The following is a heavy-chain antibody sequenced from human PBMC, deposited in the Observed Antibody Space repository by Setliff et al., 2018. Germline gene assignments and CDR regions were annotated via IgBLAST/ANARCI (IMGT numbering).Heavy chain of an antibody. Sequence: GESLKISCKGSGYTFSNYWVGWVRQMPGKGLEWMGVIYAGDSDTRYTPSFQGQVTFTADTSISTAYLQWSTLKASDTAMYYCARHFGFSAGWYADYWGQGTLVTVSS. CDR3: ARHFGFSAGWYADY. D-gene: IGHD6-19*01. V-gene: IGHV5-51*01. CDR1: GYTFSNYW. CDR2: IYAGDSDT. J-gene: IGHJ4*02.